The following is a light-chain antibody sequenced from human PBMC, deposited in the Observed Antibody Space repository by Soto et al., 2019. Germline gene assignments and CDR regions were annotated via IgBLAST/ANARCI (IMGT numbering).Light chain of an antibody. Sequence: EIVLTQSPATLSLSPGERATLSCRASQSVSSYLAWYQQKPGQAPRLLIYEASNRATGIPARFSGSWSGTDFTLTISSLEPEDFAVYYCQQRTDWVTFGGGTKVEIK. V-gene: IGKV3-11*01. CDR1: QSVSSY. J-gene: IGKJ4*01. CDR2: EAS. CDR3: QQRTDWVT.